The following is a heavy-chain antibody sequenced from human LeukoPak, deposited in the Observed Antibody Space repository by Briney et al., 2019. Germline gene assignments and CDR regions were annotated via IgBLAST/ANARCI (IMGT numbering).Heavy chain of an antibody. CDR1: GGTFRSYA. CDR3: AKDHSFSGTATLDY. V-gene: IGHV1-69*05. CDR2: IIPILGTA. J-gene: IGHJ4*02. Sequence: SVKVSCKASGGTFRSYAISWARQAPGQGLEWMGRIIPILGTANYAQKFQGRVTITTDESTSTAYMELSSLRSEDTAVYYCAKDHSFSGTATLDYWGQGTLVTVSS. D-gene: IGHD1-1*01.